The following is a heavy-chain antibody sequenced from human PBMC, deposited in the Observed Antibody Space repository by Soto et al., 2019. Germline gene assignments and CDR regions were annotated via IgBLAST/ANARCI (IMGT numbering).Heavy chain of an antibody. CDR2: SNAGNGNT. CDR3: ARDRGRLGYCSGGSCWDGMDV. V-gene: IGHV1-3*02. J-gene: IGHJ6*02. CDR1: GYTFTSYA. Sequence: ASVKVSCKASGYTFTSYAMHWVRQAPGQRLEWMGWSNAGNGNTKYSPEFQGRVTMTTDTSTSTAYMELRSLRSDDTAVYYCARDRGRLGYCSGGSCWDGMDVWGQGTTVTVSS. D-gene: IGHD2-15*01.